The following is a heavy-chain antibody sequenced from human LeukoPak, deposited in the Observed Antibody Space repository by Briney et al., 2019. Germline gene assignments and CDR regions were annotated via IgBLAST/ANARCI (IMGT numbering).Heavy chain of an antibody. D-gene: IGHD3-22*01. V-gene: IGHV4-61*05. J-gene: IGHJ4*02. CDR3: ARGFTTTKFDS. CDR1: GGSISSSSYY. CDR2: IYSSGAT. Sequence: SETLSLTCTVSGGSISSSSYYWGWIRQPPGKRLEWIGFIYSSGATNYNPSLNSRVTISQDMSSNQLTLQLSSVTAADTAIYFCARGFTTTKFDSWGQGTLVTVSS.